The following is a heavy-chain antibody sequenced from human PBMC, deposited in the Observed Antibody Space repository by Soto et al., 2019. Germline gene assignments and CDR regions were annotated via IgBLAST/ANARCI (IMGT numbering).Heavy chain of an antibody. CDR3: ARVGVQLERRNAFDI. CDR2: IKPDGSEK. CDR1: GFTFSSYW. D-gene: IGHD1-1*01. J-gene: IGHJ3*02. V-gene: IGHV3-7*05. Sequence: GGSLRLSCAASGFTFSSYWMTWVRQAPGKGLEWVAHIKPDGSEKYYVDSLKGRFTMSRDNAKNSLYLQINSLRADDTAVYYCARVGVQLERRNAFDIWGQGTLVTVSS.